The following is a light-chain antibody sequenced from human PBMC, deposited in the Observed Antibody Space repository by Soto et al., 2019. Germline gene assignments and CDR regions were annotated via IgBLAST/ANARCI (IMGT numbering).Light chain of an antibody. V-gene: IGKV3-20*01. J-gene: IGKJ1*01. CDR2: GAS. CDR1: QSVSNNY. CDR3: QQYGSSGT. Sequence: EIVMTQSPATQSVSPGERATLSCRASQSVSNNYLAWYQQKPGQAPRLLIYGASNRATGIPDRFSGSGSGTDFTLTISRLEPEDFAVYYCQQYGSSGTFGQGTKVDIK.